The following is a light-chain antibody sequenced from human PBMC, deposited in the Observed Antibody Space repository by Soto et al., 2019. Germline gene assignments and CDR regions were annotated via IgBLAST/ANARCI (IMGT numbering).Light chain of an antibody. Sequence: EIVMTQSPATLSVSPGERATLSCRASQSISSNLAWYQQKPGQAPRLLMFRTSSRATGFPARFSGSGSGTEFNLTISSLQPEDFAIYYCQQSYSTPRTFGGGTKVEIK. CDR3: QQSYSTPRT. CDR2: RTS. V-gene: IGKV3-15*01. J-gene: IGKJ4*01. CDR1: QSISSN.